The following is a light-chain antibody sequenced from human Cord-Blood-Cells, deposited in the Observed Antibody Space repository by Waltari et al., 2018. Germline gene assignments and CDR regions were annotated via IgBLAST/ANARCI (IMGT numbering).Light chain of an antibody. CDR2: DVS. J-gene: IGLJ2*01. Sequence: QSALTQPASVSGSPGQAITISCTGTSSDVGGYKYVSWYQQHPGKAPTLMIYDVSNRPSGVSNRFSGSKSGNTASLTISGLQAEDEADYYCSSYTSSSTVFGGGTKLTVL. CDR3: SSYTSSSTV. CDR1: SSDVGGYKY. V-gene: IGLV2-14*01.